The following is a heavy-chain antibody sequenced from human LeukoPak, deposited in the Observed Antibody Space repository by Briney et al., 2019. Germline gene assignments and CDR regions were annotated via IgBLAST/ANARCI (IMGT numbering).Heavy chain of an antibody. CDR3: ARDSGTTGEVKFDP. Sequence: SETLSLTCGVSGGSISGYYWSWIRQPAGKGLEWIGRIYSSGSTDYNPSLKSRVTMSVDTSKNKFSLKLSSVTAADTAVYYCARDSGTTGEVKFDPWGQGTLVTVSS. V-gene: IGHV4-4*07. D-gene: IGHD3-10*01. CDR2: IYSSGST. J-gene: IGHJ5*02. CDR1: GGSISGYY.